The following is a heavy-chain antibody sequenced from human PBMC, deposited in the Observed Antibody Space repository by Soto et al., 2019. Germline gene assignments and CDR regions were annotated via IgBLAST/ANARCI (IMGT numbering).Heavy chain of an antibody. V-gene: IGHV1-2*02. CDR2: INAHSGGT. Sequence: ASVKVSCKASGFSFTGYYIHWLRQAPGQGLEWMGWINAHSGGTEYAQKFQGRVTLTRDTSIATAYLTLTSPTSDDTALYYCAKDLTRQLAYWLDPWGQGTQVTVSS. CDR3: AKDLTRQLAYWLDP. CDR1: GFSFTGYY. D-gene: IGHD6-6*01. J-gene: IGHJ5*02.